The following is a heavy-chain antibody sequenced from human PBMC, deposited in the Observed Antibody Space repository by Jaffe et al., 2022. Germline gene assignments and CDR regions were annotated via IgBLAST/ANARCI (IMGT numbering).Heavy chain of an antibody. Sequence: EVQLVESGGGLVKPGGSLRLSCAASGFTFSSYSMNWVRQAPGKGLEWVSSISSSSSYIYYADSVKGRFTISRDNAKNSLYLQMNSLRAEDTAVYYCARDSVEDIVVVPAASMDVWGKGTTVTVSS. CDR3: ARDSVEDIVVVPAASMDV. CDR2: ISSSSSYI. D-gene: IGHD2-2*01. V-gene: IGHV3-21*01. J-gene: IGHJ6*03. CDR1: GFTFSSYS.